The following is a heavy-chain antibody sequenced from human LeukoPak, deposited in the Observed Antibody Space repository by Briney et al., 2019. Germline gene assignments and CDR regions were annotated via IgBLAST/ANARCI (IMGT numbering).Heavy chain of an antibody. J-gene: IGHJ6*03. Sequence: GGSLRLSCAASGFTFSSYEMNWVRQAPGKGLEWVAFIRYDGSNKYYADSVKGRFTISRDNSKNTLYLQMNSLRAEDTAGYYCAKPTPYYYYMDVWGKGTTVTISS. CDR2: IRYDGSNK. V-gene: IGHV3-30*02. CDR3: AKPTPYYYYMDV. CDR1: GFTFSSYE.